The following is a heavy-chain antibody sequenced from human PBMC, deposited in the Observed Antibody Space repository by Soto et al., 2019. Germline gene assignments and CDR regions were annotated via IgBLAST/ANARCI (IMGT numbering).Heavy chain of an antibody. D-gene: IGHD2-15*01. CDR3: AKTDIVVVLTAAGVANYFDY. Sequence: ETLSLTCTVSGGSISSYYWSWVRQAPGKGLEWVSGISGSDGRTYYADSVRGRFTISRDNSKNMLYLQVNRLRAEDTAVYYCAKTDIVVVLTAAGVANYFDYWGQGTRVTVSS. CDR1: GGSISSYY. V-gene: IGHV3-23*01. CDR2: ISGSDGRT. J-gene: IGHJ4*02.